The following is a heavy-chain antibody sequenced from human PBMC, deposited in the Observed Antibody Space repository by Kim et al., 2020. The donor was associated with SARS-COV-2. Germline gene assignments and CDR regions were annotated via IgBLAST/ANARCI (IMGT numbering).Heavy chain of an antibody. CDR3: VRGRWDGNGLSDGWYFDL. CDR2: ISSSSLYI. V-gene: IGHV3-21*01. Sequence: GGSLRLSCAASGFSFSTYSMNWVRQAPGKGLEWVSAISSSSLYIYYADSVKGRFSVSRDNGKSSLFLQMSSLRAEDTAVYYCVRGRWDGNGLSDGWYFDL. D-gene: IGHD6-19*01. J-gene: IGHJ2*01. CDR1: GFSFSTYS.